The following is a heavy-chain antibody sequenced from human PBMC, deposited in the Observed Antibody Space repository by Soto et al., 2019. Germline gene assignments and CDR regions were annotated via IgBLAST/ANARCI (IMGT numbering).Heavy chain of an antibody. D-gene: IGHD3-10*01. J-gene: IGHJ6*02. V-gene: IGHV6-1*01. Sequence: PSQTLSLTCVISGDSVSSNSAGWNWIRQSPSRRLEWLGRTYYKSKWNNDYALSVKSRITINPDTSKNQFSLHLYSVTPEDTAVYYCTGITWFRGMDVWGQGTPVTVSS. CDR2: TYYKSKWNN. CDR3: TGITWFRGMDV. CDR1: GDSVSSNSAG.